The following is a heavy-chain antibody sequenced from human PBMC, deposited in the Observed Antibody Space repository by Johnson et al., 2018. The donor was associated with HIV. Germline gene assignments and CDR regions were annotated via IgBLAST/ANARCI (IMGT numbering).Heavy chain of an antibody. D-gene: IGHD4/OR15-4a*01. V-gene: IGHV3-11*04. CDR3: AREVPEVAFDI. CDR2: ISSSGSTI. CDR1: GLSYGDYA. Sequence: QVQLVESGGGVVQPGGSLRLRCEASGLSYGDYAMHWVRQAPGKGLEWVSYISSSGSTIYYADSVKGRFTISRDNAKNSLYLQMNSLRAEDTAVYYCAREVPEVAFDIWGQGTMVTVSS. J-gene: IGHJ3*02.